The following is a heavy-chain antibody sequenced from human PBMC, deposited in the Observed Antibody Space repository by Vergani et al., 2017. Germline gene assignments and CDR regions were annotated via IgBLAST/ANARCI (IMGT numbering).Heavy chain of an antibody. J-gene: IGHJ4*02. CDR2: IQFDGSNQ. D-gene: IGHD3-16*01. CDR1: GFTLSNYD. CDR3: AKHFRGWGIDY. Sequence: QVQLVESGGGVVQRGGSLILSCATSGFTLSNYDMQWIRQGPGKGLEFVAFIQFDGSNQYYADSVKGRFTLSRDFSKNTLYQQMNSLRTDDTATYYCAKHFRGWGIDYWGQGTQVIVSS. V-gene: IGHV3-30*02.